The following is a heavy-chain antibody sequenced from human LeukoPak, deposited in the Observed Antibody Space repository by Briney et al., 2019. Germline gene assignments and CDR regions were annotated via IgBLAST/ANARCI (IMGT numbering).Heavy chain of an antibody. D-gene: IGHD6-19*01. CDR3: ALRAHIIAVAGSFDY. CDR2: INHSGST. J-gene: IGHJ4*02. CDR1: GGSFSGYY. Sequence: SETLSLTCAVYGGSFSGYYWSWIRQPPGKGLEWIGEINHSGSTNYNPSLKSRVTISVDTSKNQLSLKLSSVTAADTAVYYCALRAHIIAVAGSFDYWGQGTLVTVSS. V-gene: IGHV4-34*01.